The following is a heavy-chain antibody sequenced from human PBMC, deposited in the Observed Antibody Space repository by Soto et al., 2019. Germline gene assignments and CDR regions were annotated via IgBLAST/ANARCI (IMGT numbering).Heavy chain of an antibody. CDR1: GYTFTSYG. Sequence: GASVKVSCKASGYTFTSYGISWVRQAPGQGLEWMGWISAYNGNTNYAQKLQGRVTMTTDTSTSTAYMELTSLRSDDTAVYYCARVVPAARGGGEWFDPWGQGTLVTVSS. D-gene: IGHD6-6*01. CDR2: ISAYNGNT. CDR3: ARVVPAARGGGEWFDP. V-gene: IGHV1-18*04. J-gene: IGHJ5*02.